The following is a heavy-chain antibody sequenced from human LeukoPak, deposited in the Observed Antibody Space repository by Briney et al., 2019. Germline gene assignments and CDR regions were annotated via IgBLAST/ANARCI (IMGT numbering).Heavy chain of an antibody. Sequence: ASVKVSCKASGYTFTSYAMNWVRQAPGQGLEWMGWISAYNGNTNYAQKLQGRVTMTTDTSTSTAYMELRSLRSDDTAVYYCARDQMGTCDYWGQGTLVTVSS. D-gene: IGHD1-7*01. V-gene: IGHV1-18*01. CDR2: ISAYNGNT. CDR3: ARDQMGTCDY. CDR1: GYTFTSYA. J-gene: IGHJ4*02.